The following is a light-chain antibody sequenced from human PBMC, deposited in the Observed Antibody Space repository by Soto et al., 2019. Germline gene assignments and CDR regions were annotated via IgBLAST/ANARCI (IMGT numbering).Light chain of an antibody. CDR3: QQYNSFPLT. J-gene: IGKJ4*01. V-gene: IGKV1-5*01. CDR1: QSISSW. Sequence: DIQMTQSPSTLSASVGDRVTITCRASQSISSWLAWYQQKPGKAPKLLIYDASSLESGVPSRFSGSGSGTEFTLAISSLQPDDFATYYCQQYNSFPLTFGGGTKVEIK. CDR2: DAS.